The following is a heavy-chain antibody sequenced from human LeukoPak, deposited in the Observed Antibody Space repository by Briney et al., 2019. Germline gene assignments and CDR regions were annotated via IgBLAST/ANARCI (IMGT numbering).Heavy chain of an antibody. Sequence: PSETLSLTCTVSGYSISSGYYWGWIRQPPGRGLEWIGSIYHSGSTYYNPSLKSRVTISVDTSKNQFSLKLSSVTAADTAVYYCARDPSSGDSPDYWGQGTLVTVSS. D-gene: IGHD6-19*01. CDR2: IYHSGST. V-gene: IGHV4-38-2*02. CDR1: GYSISSGYY. J-gene: IGHJ4*02. CDR3: ARDPSSGDSPDY.